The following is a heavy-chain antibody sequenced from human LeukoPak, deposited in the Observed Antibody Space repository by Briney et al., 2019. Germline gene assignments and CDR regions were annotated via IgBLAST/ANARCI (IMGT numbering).Heavy chain of an antibody. Sequence: ASVKVSCKASGYTFSAYYMHWVRQAPGQGLEWMGRINPNSGGTNYAQKFQGRVTMTRDTSISTGYMELSRPRSDDTAVYYCATHLGGSGYAADYWGQGTLVTVPS. CDR1: GYTFSAYY. CDR2: INPNSGGT. CDR3: ATHLGGSGYAADY. V-gene: IGHV1-2*06. J-gene: IGHJ4*02. D-gene: IGHD3-22*01.